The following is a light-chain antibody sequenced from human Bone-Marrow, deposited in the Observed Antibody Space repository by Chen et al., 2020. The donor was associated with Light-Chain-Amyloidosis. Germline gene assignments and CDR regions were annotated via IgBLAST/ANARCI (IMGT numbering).Light chain of an antibody. Sequence: DIQMTQSPSSLSASVGDRVTITCRASQGISNSLAWYQHKPGKVPKLLIYAASTLQSGVPSRFSGSGSGTDFTLTISSLKPEDVATYYCQKYNNVPATVGGGTKVEIK. CDR2: AAS. CDR3: QKYNNVPAT. V-gene: IGKV1-27*01. CDR1: QGISNS. J-gene: IGKJ4*01.